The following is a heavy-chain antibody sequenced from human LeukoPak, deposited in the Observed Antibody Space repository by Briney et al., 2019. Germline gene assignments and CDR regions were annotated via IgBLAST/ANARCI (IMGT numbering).Heavy chain of an antibody. CDR1: GFTFSSYA. J-gene: IGHJ3*02. V-gene: IGHV1-69*06. CDR3: ARDYYGSGSYSRRVDAFDI. D-gene: IGHD3-10*01. Sequence: PGGSLRLSCAASGFTFSSYAISWVRQAPGQGLEWMGGIIPIFGTANYAQKFQGRVTITADKSTSTAYMELSSLRSEDTAVYYCARDYYGSGSYSRRVDAFDIWGQGTMVTVSS. CDR2: IIPIFGTA.